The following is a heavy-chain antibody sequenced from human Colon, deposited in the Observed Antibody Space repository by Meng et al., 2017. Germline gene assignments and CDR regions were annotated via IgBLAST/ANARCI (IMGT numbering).Heavy chain of an antibody. CDR3: AFGTTSFYFALDV. Sequence: LKISCAASGFTFSDSAMHWVRQASGKGLEWVGRIRNKANNYATAYGVSVKGRISIFRDDSRNTVYLQINGLKTEDTAVYYCAFGTTSFYFALDVWGQGTTVTVSS. CDR1: GFTFSDSA. V-gene: IGHV3-73*01. CDR2: IRNKANNYAT. J-gene: IGHJ6*02. D-gene: IGHD3-16*01.